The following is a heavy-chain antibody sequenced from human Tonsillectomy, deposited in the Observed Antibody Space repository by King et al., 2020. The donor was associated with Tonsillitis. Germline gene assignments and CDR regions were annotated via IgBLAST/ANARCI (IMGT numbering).Heavy chain of an antibody. CDR2: IYPDDSDT. J-gene: IGHJ2*01. CDR1: GYSFTSYW. Sequence: VQLVQSGAEVKKPGESLKISCKGSGYSFTSYWIGWVRQMPGKGLEWMGIIYPDDSDTRYSPSFQGQVTISADKSLSTAYLPWSGLKASDTAMYYCARVYCSSTICYWYFDVWGRGTLVTVSS. V-gene: IGHV5-51*01. CDR3: ARVYCSSTICYWYFDV. D-gene: IGHD2-2*01.